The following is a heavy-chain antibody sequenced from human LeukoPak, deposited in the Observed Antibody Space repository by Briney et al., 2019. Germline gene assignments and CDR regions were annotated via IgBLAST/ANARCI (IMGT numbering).Heavy chain of an antibody. J-gene: IGHJ4*02. CDR3: ARDLFPFSSWSSLDS. D-gene: IGHD6-6*01. CDR2: INTDGSST. Sequence: PGGSLRLSCAASGFTFSSYWMHWVRQAPGKGLVWVSRINTDGSSTSYADSVKGRFTISRDNSKNTLYLQMNSLRAEDTAVYYCARDLFPFSSWSSLDSWGQGTLVTVSS. CDR1: GFTFSSYW. V-gene: IGHV3-74*01.